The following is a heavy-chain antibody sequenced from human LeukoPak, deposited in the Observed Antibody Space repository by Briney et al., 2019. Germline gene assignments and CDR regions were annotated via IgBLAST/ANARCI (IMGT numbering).Heavy chain of an antibody. Sequence: ASVKVSCKASGYTFTSYGIGWVRQAPGQGPEWMGWISANNGNTNYAQNLQGRVTMTTDTSTSTAYMELRSLTSDDTAVYYCARDGYFDYWGQGTLITVSS. D-gene: IGHD6-13*01. CDR1: GYTFTSYG. V-gene: IGHV1-18*01. CDR2: ISANNGNT. J-gene: IGHJ4*02. CDR3: ARDGYFDY.